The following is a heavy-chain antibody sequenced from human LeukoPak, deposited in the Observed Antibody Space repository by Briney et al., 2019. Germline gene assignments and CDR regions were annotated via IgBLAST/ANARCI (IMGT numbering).Heavy chain of an antibody. CDR2: IYYSGST. J-gene: IGHJ4*02. CDR1: GGSISSYY. CDR3: ARRVGPFYFDY. D-gene: IGHD1-26*01. Sequence: PSETLSLTCTVSGGSISSYYWSWIRRPPGKGLEWIGYIYYSGSTNYNPSLKSRVTISVDTSKNQFSLKLSSVTAADTAVYYCARRVGPFYFDYWGQGTLVTVSS. V-gene: IGHV4-59*12.